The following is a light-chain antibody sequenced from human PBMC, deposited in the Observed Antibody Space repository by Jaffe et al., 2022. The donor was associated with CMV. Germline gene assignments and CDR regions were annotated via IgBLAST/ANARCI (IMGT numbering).Light chain of an antibody. V-gene: IGLV3-25*03. CDR2: KDN. Sequence: SYELTQSPSVSVSPGQTARITCSGDALPKQYAYWYQQKSGQAPVLMIYKDNERPSGIPERFSGSSSGTTVTLTISGVQAEDEADYYCQSADSSGTYHVFGTGTKVTVL. CDR1: ALPKQY. J-gene: IGLJ1*01. CDR3: QSADSSGTYHV.